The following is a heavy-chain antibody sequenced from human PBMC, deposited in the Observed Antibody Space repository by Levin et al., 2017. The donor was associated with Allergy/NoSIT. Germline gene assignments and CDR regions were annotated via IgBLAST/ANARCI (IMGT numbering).Heavy chain of an antibody. CDR2: MNPNSGNT. Sequence: GESLKISCKASGYTFTSYDINWVRQATGQGLEWMGWMNPNSGNTGYAQKFQGRVTMTRNTSISTAYMELSSLRSEDTAVYYCAAQSPTVARGYYYYGMDVWGQGTTVTVSS. CDR1: GYTFTSYD. D-gene: IGHD4-23*01. CDR3: AAQSPTVARGYYYYGMDV. J-gene: IGHJ6*02. V-gene: IGHV1-8*01.